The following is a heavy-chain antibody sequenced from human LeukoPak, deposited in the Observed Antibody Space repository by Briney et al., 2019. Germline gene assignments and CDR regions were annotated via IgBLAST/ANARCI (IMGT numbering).Heavy chain of an antibody. J-gene: IGHJ3*02. CDR2: IYRGGST. D-gene: IGHD2-2*01. CDR3: ARWIIGSTSSEDAFDI. V-gene: IGHV3-53*01. Sequence: GGSLRLSCAASGFTVNSNYMSWVRQAPGKGLEWVSVIYRGGSTYYADSVKGRFTISRDNSKNTLSLRMNSLRAEDTAVYYCARWIIGSTSSEDAFDIWGQGTMVTVSS. CDR1: GFTVNSNY.